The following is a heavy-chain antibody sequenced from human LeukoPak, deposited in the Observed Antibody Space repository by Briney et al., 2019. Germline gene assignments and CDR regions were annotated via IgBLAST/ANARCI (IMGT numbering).Heavy chain of an antibody. J-gene: IGHJ5*02. CDR1: GFTFGDYA. V-gene: IGHV3-49*04. CDR3: TREGNYYS. Sequence: GGSLRLSCTASGFTFGDYAMSWVRQAPGKGLERVGFIRSKAYGGTTEYAASVKGRFTISRDDSKSIAYLQMNSLKTEDTAVYYCTREGNYYSWGQGTLVTVSS. CDR2: IRSKAYGGTT. D-gene: IGHD1-26*01.